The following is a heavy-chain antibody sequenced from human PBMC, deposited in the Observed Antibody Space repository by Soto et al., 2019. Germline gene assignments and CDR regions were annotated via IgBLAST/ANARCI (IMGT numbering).Heavy chain of an antibody. D-gene: IGHD3-22*01. J-gene: IGHJ6*02. CDR3: ARAGWRSGSYRGGYYYYGRDV. V-gene: IGHV1-2*02. Sequence: ASVKVSCKASGYTFTGYYMHWVRQAPGQGLEWMGWINPNSGGTNYAQKFQGRVTMTRDTSISTAYMELSRLRSDDTAVYYCARAGWRSGSYRGGYYYYGRDVWGQGTTVTVSS. CDR1: GYTFTGYY. CDR2: INPNSGGT.